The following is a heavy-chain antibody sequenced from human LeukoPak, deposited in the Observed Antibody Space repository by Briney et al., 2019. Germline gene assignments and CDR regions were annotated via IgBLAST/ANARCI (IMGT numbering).Heavy chain of an antibody. J-gene: IGHJ6*02. CDR1: GYPFTGYY. CDR2: VNPRNGGT. V-gene: IGHV1-2*02. D-gene: IGHD2-2*01. CDR3: ARLRLPAAMVYYYYGMDV. Sequence: ASVKVSCKASGYPFTGYYVHWVRQAPGHGLEWMGWVNPRNGGTHSAQKFQGRVSMTGDTSITTAYMELSSLTSDDTAVYYCARLRLPAAMVYYYYGMDVWGQGTTVTVSS.